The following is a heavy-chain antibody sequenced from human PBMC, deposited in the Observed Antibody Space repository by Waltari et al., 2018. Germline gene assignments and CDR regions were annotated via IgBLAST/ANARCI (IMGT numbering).Heavy chain of an antibody. D-gene: IGHD6-25*01. CDR2: IYPGASDT. J-gene: IGHJ4*02. V-gene: IGHV5-51*03. CDR3: ARSTGSGYPARDW. CDR1: AYKFSSYW. Sequence: EGQLVQSGAEVKEPGESLKISCKGSAYKFSSYWIGWVRQMPVKGLEWTGIIYPGASDTSYSPSFQGQVTLSVDKSISNAYLQWSSLKTSDTAMYYGARSTGSGYPARDWWGQGTLVTVSS.